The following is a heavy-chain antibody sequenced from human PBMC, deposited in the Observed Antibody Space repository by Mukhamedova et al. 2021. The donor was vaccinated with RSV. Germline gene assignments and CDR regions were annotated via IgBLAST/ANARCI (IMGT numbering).Heavy chain of an antibody. V-gene: IGHV3-9*01. CDR3: AKESGPYSYDSSGNYG. CDR1: TFDDYA. J-gene: IGHJ6*01. CDR2: ISWNSGSI. Sequence: TFDDYAMHWVRQAPGKGLEWVSGISWNSGSIGYADSVKGRFTISRDNAKNSLYPQINSLRAEDTALYYCAKESGPYSYDSSGNYG. D-gene: IGHD3-22*01.